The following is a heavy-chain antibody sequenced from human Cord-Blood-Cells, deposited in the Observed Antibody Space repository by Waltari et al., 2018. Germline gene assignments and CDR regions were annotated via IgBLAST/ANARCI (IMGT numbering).Heavy chain of an antibody. CDR1: GGTFSTSA. D-gene: IGHD5-18*01. CDR3: ARNEYSYYYYYGMDV. V-gene: IGHV1-69*06. J-gene: IGHJ6*02. Sequence: QVQLVQSGAEVKKPGSSVKVSCKASGGTFSTSAISWVRQAPGQGLEWMGGIIPIFGTANYAQKFQGRVTITADKSTSTAYMELSSLRSEDTAVYYCARNEYSYYYYYGMDVWGQGTTVTVSS. CDR2: IIPIFGTA.